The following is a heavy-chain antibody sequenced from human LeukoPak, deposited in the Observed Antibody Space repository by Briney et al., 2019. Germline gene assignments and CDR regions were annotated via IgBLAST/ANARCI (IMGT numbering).Heavy chain of an antibody. CDR2: VSPNSGGT. CDR3: TRGFRDGYNYY. CDR1: GYTFTDYS. D-gene: IGHD5-24*01. V-gene: IGHV1-2*02. Sequence: ASVKVSCKASGYTFTDYSMHWVRQAPGQGLEWMGWVSPNSGGTSYAQKFQGSVTMTRDTSISTAYMELSGLRSDDTAVYYCTRGFRDGYNYYWGQGTLVIVSS. J-gene: IGHJ4*02.